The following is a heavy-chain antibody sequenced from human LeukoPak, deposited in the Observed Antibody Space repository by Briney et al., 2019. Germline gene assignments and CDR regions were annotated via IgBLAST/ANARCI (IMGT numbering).Heavy chain of an antibody. CDR3: ARGQGDYDFWSGYPYYYYYYMDV. CDR2: VYYSGST. J-gene: IGHJ6*03. Sequence: SETLSLTCTVSGGSISSYYWSWIRQPPGKGLEWIGYVYYSGSTNYNPSLKSRVAISVDTSKYQFSLKLSSVTAADTAVYYCARGQGDYDFWSGYPYYYYYYMDVWGKGTTVTVSS. CDR1: GGSISSYY. V-gene: IGHV4-59*01. D-gene: IGHD3-3*01.